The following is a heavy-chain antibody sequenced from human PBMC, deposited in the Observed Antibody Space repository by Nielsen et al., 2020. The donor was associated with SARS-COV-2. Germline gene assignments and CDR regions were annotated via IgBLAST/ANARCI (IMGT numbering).Heavy chain of an antibody. CDR1: GFTLDDYA. J-gene: IGHJ4*02. CDR3: AKVFPGGAY. D-gene: IGHD3-10*01. V-gene: IGHV3-9*01. CDR2: ISWNSGSI. Sequence: GGSLRLSCAASGFTLDDYAMHWVRQAPGKGLELASGISWNSGSIGYADSVKGRFTISRDNAKNSLYLQMNSLRAEDTALYYCAKVFPGGAYWGQGTLVTVSS.